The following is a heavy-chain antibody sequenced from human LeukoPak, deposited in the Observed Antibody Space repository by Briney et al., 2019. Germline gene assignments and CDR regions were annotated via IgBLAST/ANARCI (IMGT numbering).Heavy chain of an antibody. V-gene: IGHV4-59*01. CDR2: IYYSGST. J-gene: IGHJ6*03. CDR1: GGSISGYY. Sequence: PSETLSLTCTVSGGSISGYYWSWIRQPPGKGLEWIGYIYYSGSTNYNPSLKSRVTISVDTSKNQFSLKLSSVTAADTAVYYCARTDTAMANDYYYYMDVWGKGTTVTVSS. D-gene: IGHD5-18*01. CDR3: ARTDTAMANDYYYYMDV.